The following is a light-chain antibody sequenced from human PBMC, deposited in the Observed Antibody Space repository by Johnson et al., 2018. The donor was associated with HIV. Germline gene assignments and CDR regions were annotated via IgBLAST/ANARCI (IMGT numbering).Light chain of an antibody. CDR3: GTWDSSLSAAFYV. Sequence: QSILTQPPSVSAAPGQKVTISCYGSSSNIGNNYVSWYQQLPGTAPKLLIYENNKRPSGIPDRLSGSKSGTSATLGITGLQTGDEADYYCGTWDSSLSAAFYVVGTGTKVTVL. CDR1: SSNIGNNY. CDR2: ENN. J-gene: IGLJ1*01. V-gene: IGLV1-51*02.